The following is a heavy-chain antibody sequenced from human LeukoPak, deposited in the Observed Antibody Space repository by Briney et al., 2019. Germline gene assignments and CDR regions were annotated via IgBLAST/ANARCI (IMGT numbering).Heavy chain of an antibody. CDR1: GFTFSSYG. V-gene: IGHV3-33*01. J-gene: IGHJ4*02. CDR2: IWYDGSNK. D-gene: IGHD4-17*01. CDR3: ARDPDDYGDYSYFDY. Sequence: GGSLRLSCAASGFTFSSYGVHWVRQAPGKGLEWVAVIWYDGSNKYYADSVKGRFTISRDNSKNTLFLQMNSLRAEDTAVYYCARDPDDYGDYSYFDYWGQGTLVTVSS.